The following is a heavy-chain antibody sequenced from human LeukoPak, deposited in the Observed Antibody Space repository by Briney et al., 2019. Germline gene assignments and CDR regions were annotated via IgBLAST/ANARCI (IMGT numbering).Heavy chain of an antibody. V-gene: IGHV3-23*01. J-gene: IGHJ5*02. CDR2: ICGSGGST. CDR1: GFTLCSYA. CDR3: AKDSPLAVAGPHYNWFDP. Sequence: SGGAPRISLAAPGFTLCSYAKSWGRQAPGKGVGGVSAICGSGGSTYYADSVKGRFTISRDNSKNTLYLQMNSLRAEDTAVYYCAKDSPLAVAGPHYNWFDPWGQGTLVTVSS. D-gene: IGHD6-19*01.